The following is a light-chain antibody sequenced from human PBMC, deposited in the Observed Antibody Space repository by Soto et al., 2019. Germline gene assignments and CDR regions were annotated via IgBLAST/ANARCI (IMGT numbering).Light chain of an antibody. CDR1: QSVSSN. CDR2: GAS. CDR3: QQYNKWPGT. Sequence: EIVMAQSPATLSVSPGERATLSCRASQSVSSNLAWYQQKPGQAPRLPIYGASTRATGIPARFSASGSGTEFTLTITNLQSEDFAVYYCQQYNKWPGTFGQGTKVDIK. V-gene: IGKV3-15*01. J-gene: IGKJ1*01.